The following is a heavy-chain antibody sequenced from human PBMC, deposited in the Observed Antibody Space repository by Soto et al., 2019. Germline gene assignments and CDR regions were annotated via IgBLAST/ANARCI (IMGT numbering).Heavy chain of an antibody. Sequence: ASVKVSCKASGYTFTGYYMHWVRQAPGQGLEWMGWINPNSGGTNYAQKFQGRVTMTRDTSISTAYMELSRLRSDDTAVYYCARGLAVAGYNWFDPWGQGTLVTVSS. V-gene: IGHV1-2*02. CDR3: ARGLAVAGYNWFDP. J-gene: IGHJ5*02. D-gene: IGHD6-19*01. CDR1: GYTFTGYY. CDR2: INPNSGGT.